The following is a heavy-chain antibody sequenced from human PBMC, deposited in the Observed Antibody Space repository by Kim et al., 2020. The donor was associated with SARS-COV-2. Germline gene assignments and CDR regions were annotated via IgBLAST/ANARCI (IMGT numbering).Heavy chain of an antibody. Sequence: SETLSLTCTVSGGSVSSGSYYWSWIRQPPGKGLEWIGYIYYSGSTNYNPSLKSRVTISVDTSKNQFSLKLSSVTAADTAVYYCAREHTQATVTLPLFDYWGQGTLVTVSS. CDR2: IYYSGST. CDR1: GGSVSSGSYY. V-gene: IGHV4-61*01. J-gene: IGHJ4*02. D-gene: IGHD4-4*01. CDR3: AREHTQATVTLPLFDY.